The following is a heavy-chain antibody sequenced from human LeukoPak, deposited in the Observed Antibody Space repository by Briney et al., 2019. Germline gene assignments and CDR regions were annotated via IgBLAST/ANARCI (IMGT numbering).Heavy chain of an antibody. V-gene: IGHV3-48*02. J-gene: IGHJ4*02. CDR1: GFTFSSYS. D-gene: IGHD2/OR15-2a*01. Sequence: GGSLRLSCAVSGFTFSSYSMNWVRQAPRKGLEWVSYISSSSSTIYYADSVKGRFTISRDNAKNSLYLQMTSLRDEDTAVYYCARGIGNNYWGQGTLVTVSS. CDR3: ARGIGNNY. CDR2: ISSSSSTI.